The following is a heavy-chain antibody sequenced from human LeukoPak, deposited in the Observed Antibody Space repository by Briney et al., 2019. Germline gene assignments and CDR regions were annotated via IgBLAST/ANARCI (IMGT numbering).Heavy chain of an antibody. CDR2: INENGDIA. CDR3: AKARWEPNFDY. J-gene: IGHJ4*02. CDR1: GFTFDDYG. Sequence: QPGGSLRLSCAASGFTFDDYGMDWVRHGPGKSLEWVSLINENGDIAYYGASVRGRFTVSRDNAKNSLYLQMNSLTTEDTALYYCAKARWEPNFDYWGQGTLVTVSS. D-gene: IGHD1-26*01. V-gene: IGHV3-43*02.